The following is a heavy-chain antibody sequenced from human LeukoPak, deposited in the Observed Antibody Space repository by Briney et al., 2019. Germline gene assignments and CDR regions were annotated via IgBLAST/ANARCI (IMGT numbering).Heavy chain of an antibody. Sequence: GGSLRLSCAASGFTFSSYSMNWVRQAPGKGLEWVSYISSSSSTIYYADSVKGRFTISRDNSRNSLYLQMNSLRAEDTALYYCAKEATDSATIDYWGQGTLVTVSS. D-gene: IGHD1-1*01. J-gene: IGHJ4*02. CDR1: GFTFSSYS. CDR3: AKEATDSATIDY. V-gene: IGHV3-48*04. CDR2: ISSSSSTI.